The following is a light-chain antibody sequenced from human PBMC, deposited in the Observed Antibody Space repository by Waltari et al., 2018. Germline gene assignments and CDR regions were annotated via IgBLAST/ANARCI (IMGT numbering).Light chain of an antibody. CDR3: LSYTSSSLVI. J-gene: IGLJ2*01. CDR2: DVS. Sequence: QSALTQPTPVSGSPGQSITISCPGTSSDVGGYNYVPWYQQHPGKAPKLMIYDVSTRPSGVSSRFSGSKSGSTASLTISGLQAEDEADYYCLSYTSSSLVIFGGGTKLTVL. V-gene: IGLV2-14*03. CDR1: SSDVGGYNY.